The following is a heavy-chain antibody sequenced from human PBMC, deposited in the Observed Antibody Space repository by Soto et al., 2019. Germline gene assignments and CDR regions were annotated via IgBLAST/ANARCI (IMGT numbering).Heavy chain of an antibody. CDR2: IYYSGST. D-gene: IGHD6-13*01. CDR1: GGSISSGGYY. Sequence: QVQLQESGPGLVKPSQTLSLTCTVSGGSISSGGYYWSWIRQHPGKGLEWIGYIYYSGSTYYNPSLKSRVTISVDTSKNQFSLKLSSVTAADTAVYYCARDNKPNRYSSSWPAVEYFQHWGQGTLVTVSS. CDR3: ARDNKPNRYSSSWPAVEYFQH. V-gene: IGHV4-31*03. J-gene: IGHJ1*01.